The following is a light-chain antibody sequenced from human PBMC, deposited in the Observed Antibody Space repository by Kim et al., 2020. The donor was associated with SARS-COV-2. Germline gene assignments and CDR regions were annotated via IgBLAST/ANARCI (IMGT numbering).Light chain of an antibody. CDR3: QERSHWPPLGT. Sequence: SPGERATLSCRASQSVSSYLAWYQQKPGQAPRLLIYDASNRAPGIPARFSGGGSGTDFTLTISSLEPEDFAVYYCQERSHWPPLGTFGQGTKLEIK. J-gene: IGKJ2*01. CDR2: DAS. CDR1: QSVSSY. V-gene: IGKV3-11*01.